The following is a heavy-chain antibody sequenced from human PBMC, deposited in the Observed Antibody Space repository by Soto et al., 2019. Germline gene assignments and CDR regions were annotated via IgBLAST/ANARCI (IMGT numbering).Heavy chain of an antibody. Sequence: TLSLTCAVYGGSFSGYYWSWIRQPPGKGLEWIGEINHSGSTNYNPSLKSRVTISVDTSKNQFSLKLSSVTAADTAVYYCARGPRWLVLGAFDIWGQGTMVTVS. V-gene: IGHV4-34*01. D-gene: IGHD6-19*01. CDR2: INHSGST. J-gene: IGHJ3*02. CDR1: GGSFSGYY. CDR3: ARGPRWLVLGAFDI.